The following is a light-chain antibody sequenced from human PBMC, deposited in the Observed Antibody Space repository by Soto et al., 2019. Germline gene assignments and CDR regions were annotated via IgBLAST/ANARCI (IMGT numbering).Light chain of an antibody. CDR1: QSISSY. CDR3: QQSYSTPPYT. CDR2: AAS. V-gene: IGKV1-39*01. J-gene: IGKJ2*01. Sequence: DIQMTQSPSSLSASVGDRVTITCRASQSISSYLNWYQQKPEKAPKLLIYAASSLQSGVPSRFSGSRSGTDFTLTISSLQPEDFATYYCQQSYSTPPYTFGQGTKLEIK.